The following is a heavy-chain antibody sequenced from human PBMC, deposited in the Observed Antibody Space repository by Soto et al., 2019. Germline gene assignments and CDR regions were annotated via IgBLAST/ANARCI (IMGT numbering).Heavy chain of an antibody. D-gene: IGHD6-19*01. CDR3: ARTYSAGWYRGSGWFDP. V-gene: IGHV4-34*01. Sequence: SETLSLTCAIYGGSFSHYYWSWIRQPPGKGLEWIGEINHSGRTNHNPSLKSRVSISVDTSKNQFSLKLTSVTAADTAVYYCARTYSAGWYRGSGWFDPWGQGTLVTVS. CDR1: GGSFSHYY. J-gene: IGHJ5*02. CDR2: INHSGRT.